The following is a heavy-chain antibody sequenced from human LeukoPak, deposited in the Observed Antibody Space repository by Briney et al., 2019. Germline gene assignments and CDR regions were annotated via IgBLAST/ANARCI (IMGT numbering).Heavy chain of an antibody. CDR2: IIPIFGTA. Sequence: ASVKVSCKASGYTFTSYGISWVRQAPGQGLEWMGRIIPIFGTANYAQKFQGRVTITADESTSTAYMELSSLRSEDTAVYYCARGYCSSTSCYGYYYYYMDVWGKGTTVTVSS. CDR1: GYTFTSYG. CDR3: ARGYCSSTSCYGYYYYYMDV. J-gene: IGHJ6*03. D-gene: IGHD2-2*01. V-gene: IGHV1-69*13.